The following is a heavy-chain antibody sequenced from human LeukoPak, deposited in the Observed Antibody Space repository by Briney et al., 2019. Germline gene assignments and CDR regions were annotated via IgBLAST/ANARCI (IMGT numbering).Heavy chain of an antibody. J-gene: IGHJ4*02. CDR1: GDTFTSYY. V-gene: IGHV1-46*01. CDR2: INPSGGST. D-gene: IGHD6-13*01. CDR3: ARSLGARKWASSLNFDY. Sequence: ASVKVSCKASGDTFTSYYMHWVRQAPGQGLEWMGIINPSGGSTSYAQKFQGRVTMTRDTSTSTVYMELSSLRSEDTAVYYCARSLGARKWASSLNFDYWGQGTLVTVSS.